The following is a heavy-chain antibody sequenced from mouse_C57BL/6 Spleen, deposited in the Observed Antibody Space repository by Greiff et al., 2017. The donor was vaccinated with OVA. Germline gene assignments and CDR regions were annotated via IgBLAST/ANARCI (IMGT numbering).Heavy chain of an antibody. D-gene: IGHD1-1*01. V-gene: IGHV1-52*01. CDR2: IDPSDSET. Sequence: VQLQQPGAELVRPGSSVKLSCKASGYTFTSYWMHWVKQRPIQGLEWIGNIDPSDSETHYNQKFKDKATLTVDKSSSTAYMQLSSLTSEDSAVYYCAREGNYYGSSWDYFDYWGQGTTLTVSS. CDR3: AREGNYYGSSWDYFDY. CDR1: GYTFTSYW. J-gene: IGHJ2*01.